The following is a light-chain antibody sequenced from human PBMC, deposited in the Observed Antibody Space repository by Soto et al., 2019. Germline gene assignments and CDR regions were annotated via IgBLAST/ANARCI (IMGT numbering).Light chain of an antibody. CDR1: SSNIGSNT. CDR3: AAWDDSLNGHYV. J-gene: IGLJ1*01. CDR2: SNN. V-gene: IGLV1-44*01. Sequence: QSVLTKPPSASGTPGQRVTISCSGSSSNIGSNTVNWYQQLPGTAPKLLIYSNNQRPSGVPDRFSGSKSGTSASLAISGLQSEDEADYYCAAWDDSLNGHYVFGTGTKLTVL.